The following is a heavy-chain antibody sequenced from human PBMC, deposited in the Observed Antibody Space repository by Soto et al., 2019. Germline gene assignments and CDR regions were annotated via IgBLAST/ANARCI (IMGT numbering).Heavy chain of an antibody. CDR1: GFTFSRYW. CDR2: ISSDGSNT. J-gene: IGHJ1*01. CDR3: AREDSCDPCHH. V-gene: IGHV3-74*01. D-gene: IGHD2-21*01. Sequence: EVQLVESGGGLVQPGASLRLSCVASGFTFSRYWMNWVRLAPGKGLVWVSRISSDGSNTTYADSVKGRLTISRDHAKNTLFLQMNSLRVDDTAVYHCAREDSCDPCHHWGQGTLVTVSS.